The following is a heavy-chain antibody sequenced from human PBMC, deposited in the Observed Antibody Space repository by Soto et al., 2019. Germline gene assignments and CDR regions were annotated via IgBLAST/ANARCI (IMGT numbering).Heavy chain of an antibody. D-gene: IGHD3-3*01. CDR2: ISAYNGNT. V-gene: IGHV1-18*04. Sequence: QVQLVQSGAEVKKPGASVKVACKASGYTFTSYGISWVRQAPGQGLEWMGWISAYNGNTNYAQKLQGRVTMTTDTSTSTAYMELRSLRSDDTAVYYCARDRAVLRFLEWPSVEWGQGTLVTVSS. CDR3: ARDRAVLRFLEWPSVE. CDR1: GYTFTSYG. J-gene: IGHJ4*02.